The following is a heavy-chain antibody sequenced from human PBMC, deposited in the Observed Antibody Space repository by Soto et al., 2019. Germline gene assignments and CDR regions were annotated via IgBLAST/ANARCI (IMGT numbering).Heavy chain of an antibody. D-gene: IGHD6-13*01. CDR1: GYTFTSYY. V-gene: IGHV1-46*01. CDR2: INPSGGST. J-gene: IGHJ6*04. CDR3: AREVFSGAQLEFTIDYYYYGMAV. Sequence: GASVKVSCKASGYTFTSYYMHWVRQAPGQGLEWMGIINPSGGSTSYAQKFQGRVTMTRDTSTSTVYMELSSLRSEDTAVYYCAREVFSGAQLEFTIDYYYYGMAVWGKGTTVPVSS.